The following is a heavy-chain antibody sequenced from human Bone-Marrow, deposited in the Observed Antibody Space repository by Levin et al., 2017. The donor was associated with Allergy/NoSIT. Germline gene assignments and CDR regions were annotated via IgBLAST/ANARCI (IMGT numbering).Heavy chain of an antibody. CDR1: GYTFTGYY. CDR3: ARGVVLYYYGMDV. CDR2: INPNSGGT. V-gene: IGHV1-2*06. J-gene: IGHJ6*02. Sequence: ASVKVSCKASGYTFTGYYMHWVRQAPGQGLEWMGRINPNSGGTNYAQKFQGRVTMTRDTSISTAYMELSRLRSDDTAVYYCARGVVLYYYGMDVWGQGTTVTVSS. D-gene: IGHD2-8*01.